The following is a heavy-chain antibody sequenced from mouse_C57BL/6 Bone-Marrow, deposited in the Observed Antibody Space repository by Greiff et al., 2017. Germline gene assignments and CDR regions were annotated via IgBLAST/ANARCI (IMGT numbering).Heavy chain of an antibody. V-gene: IGHV1-53*01. CDR3: ARAGILWLRRAWFAY. Sequence: VQLQQPGTELVKPGASVKLSCKASGYTFTSYWMHWVKQRPGQGLEWIGNINPSNGGTNYNEKFKSKATLTVDKSSSTAYMQLSSLTSEDSAVYYWARAGILWLRRAWFAYWGQGTLVTVSA. CDR1: GYTFTSYW. CDR2: INPSNGGT. D-gene: IGHD2-2*01. J-gene: IGHJ3*01.